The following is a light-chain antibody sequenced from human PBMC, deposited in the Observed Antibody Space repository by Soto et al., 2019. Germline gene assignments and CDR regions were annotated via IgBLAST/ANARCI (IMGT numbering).Light chain of an antibody. CDR2: AAS. J-gene: IGKJ5*01. CDR1: QGVSSW. CDR3: QQYDSSPRT. Sequence: DIQLTQSPSSVSASVGDRVTITCRASQGVSSWLSWYQWKLGKAPKLLISAASSLHGGVPARFGGNGAGPDCTRTISSLQPDDVATYCCQQYDSSPRTFGQGTRLEIK. V-gene: IGKV1-12*01.